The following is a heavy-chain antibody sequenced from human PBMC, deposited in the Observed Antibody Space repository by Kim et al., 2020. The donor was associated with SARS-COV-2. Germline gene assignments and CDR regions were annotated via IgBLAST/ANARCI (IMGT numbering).Heavy chain of an antibody. D-gene: IGHD3-22*01. CDR3: ARGLEYYYDSSGYYYGKANAFDI. J-gene: IGHJ3*02. CDR2: ISAYNGNT. V-gene: IGHV1-18*01. Sequence: ASVKVSCKASGYTFTSYGISWVRQAPGQGLEWMGWISAYNGNTNYAQKLQGRVTMTTDTSTSTAYMELRSLRSDDTAVYYCARGLEYYYDSSGYYYGKANAFDIWGPGTMVTVSS. CDR1: GYTFTSYG.